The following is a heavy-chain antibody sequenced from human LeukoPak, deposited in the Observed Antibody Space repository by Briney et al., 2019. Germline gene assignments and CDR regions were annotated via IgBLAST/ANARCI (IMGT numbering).Heavy chain of an antibody. Sequence: PSETLSLTCTVSGGSISSSSYYWGWIRQPPGKGLEWIGSIYYSGSTYYNPSLKSRVTISVDTSKNQFSLKLSSVTAADTAVYYCARPDVDTAMVTSFAFDPWGQGTLVTASS. CDR3: ARPDVDTAMVTSFAFDP. J-gene: IGHJ5*02. CDR2: IYYSGST. V-gene: IGHV4-39*01. CDR1: GGSISSSSYY. D-gene: IGHD5-18*01.